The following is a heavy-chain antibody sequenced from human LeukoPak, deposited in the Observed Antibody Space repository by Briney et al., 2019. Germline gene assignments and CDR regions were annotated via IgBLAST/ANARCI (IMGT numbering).Heavy chain of an antibody. D-gene: IGHD3-10*01. J-gene: IGHJ4*02. CDR1: GGSISSYY. Sequence: SETLSLTCTVSGGSISSYYWSWIRQHPGKGLEWIGYIYYSGSTYYNPSLKSRVTISVDTSKNQFSLKLSSVTAADTAVYYCARVSYYGSGSYSFDYWGQGTLVTVSS. CDR3: ARVSYYGSGSYSFDY. CDR2: IYYSGST. V-gene: IGHV4-59*06.